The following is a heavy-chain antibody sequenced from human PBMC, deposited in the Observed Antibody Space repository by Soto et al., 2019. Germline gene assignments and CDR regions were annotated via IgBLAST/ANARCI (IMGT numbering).Heavy chain of an antibody. J-gene: IGHJ4*02. Sequence: ASVKVSCKASGYTFTGYYMHWVRQAPGQGVEWMGWINPNSGGTNYAQKFQGWVTMTRDTSISTAYMELSRLRSDDTAVYYCARGTYSGYDFGYGLWGQGTLVTVSS. CDR2: INPNSGGT. V-gene: IGHV1-2*04. D-gene: IGHD5-12*01. CDR3: ARGTYSGYDFGYGL. CDR1: GYTFTGYY.